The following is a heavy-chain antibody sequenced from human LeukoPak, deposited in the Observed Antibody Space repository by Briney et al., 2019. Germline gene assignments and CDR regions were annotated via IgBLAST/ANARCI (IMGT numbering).Heavy chain of an antibody. Sequence: SVKVSCKASGGTFSSYAISWVRQAPGQGLEWMGRIIPILGIANYAQKFQGRVTITADKSTSTAYMELSSLRSEDTAVYYCARGHRPGYCSSTSCRWGHGTLVTVSS. CDR1: GGTFSSYA. D-gene: IGHD2-2*01. CDR3: ARGHRPGYCSSTSCR. V-gene: IGHV1-69*04. J-gene: IGHJ4*01. CDR2: IIPILGIA.